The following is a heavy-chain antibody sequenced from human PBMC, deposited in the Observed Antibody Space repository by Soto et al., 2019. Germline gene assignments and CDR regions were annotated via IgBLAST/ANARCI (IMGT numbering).Heavy chain of an antibody. CDR1: GFTFSSYG. J-gene: IGHJ4*02. CDR3: ARSPPYYDFWRGPDDY. Sequence: QVQLVESGGGVVQPGRSLRLSCAASGFTFSSYGMHWVRQAPGKGLEWVAVIWYDGSNKYYADSVKGRFTISRDNSKNTLYLQMNSLRAEDTAVYYCARSPPYYDFWRGPDDYWGQGTLVTVSS. CDR2: IWYDGSNK. V-gene: IGHV3-33*01. D-gene: IGHD3-3*01.